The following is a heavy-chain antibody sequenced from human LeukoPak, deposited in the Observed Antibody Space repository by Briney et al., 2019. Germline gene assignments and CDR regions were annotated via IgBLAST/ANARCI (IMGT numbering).Heavy chain of an antibody. Sequence: GGSLRLSCAASGFTFSSYGMHWVRQAPGKGLEWVAVISYDGSNKYYADSVKGRFTISRDNSKNTLYLQMNSLRAEDTAVYYCAKGRIAVATDYWGQGTLVTVSS. CDR1: GFTFSSYG. CDR3: AKGRIAVATDY. V-gene: IGHV3-30*18. CDR2: ISYDGSNK. J-gene: IGHJ4*02. D-gene: IGHD6-19*01.